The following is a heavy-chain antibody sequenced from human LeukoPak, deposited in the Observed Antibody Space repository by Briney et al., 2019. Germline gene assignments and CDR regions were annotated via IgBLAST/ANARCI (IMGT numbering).Heavy chain of an antibody. D-gene: IGHD2-15*01. CDR3: ARERYCSGGSCYALNGFDI. CDR1: GYTFTSYG. J-gene: IGHJ3*02. V-gene: IGHV1-18*01. Sequence: ASVKVSCKASGYTFTSYGISWVRQAPGQGLEWMGWISAYNGNTNYAQKLQGRVTMTTDTSTSTAYMELRSLRSDDTAVYYCARERYCSGGSCYALNGFDIWGQGTMVTVSS. CDR2: ISAYNGNT.